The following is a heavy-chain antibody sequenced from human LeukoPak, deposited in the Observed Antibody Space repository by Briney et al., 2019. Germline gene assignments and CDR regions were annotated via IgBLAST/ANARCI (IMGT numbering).Heavy chain of an antibody. CDR3: GRHANGDSSAAFDL. Sequence: NPSETLSLTCTVSGASITSTYWTWIRQPPGKGLESIGYIYYTGDTNYNPSLNSRVTISLDTSTSQFSLTLRSVTAADTAVYYCGRHANGDSSAAFDLWGQGTMVFVPS. CDR1: GASITSTY. D-gene: IGHD2-8*01. V-gene: IGHV4-59*01. CDR2: IYYTGDT. J-gene: IGHJ3*01.